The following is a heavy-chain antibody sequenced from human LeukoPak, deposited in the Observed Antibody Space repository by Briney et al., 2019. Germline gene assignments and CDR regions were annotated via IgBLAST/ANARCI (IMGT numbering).Heavy chain of an antibody. J-gene: IGHJ6*02. D-gene: IGHD2-2*02. Sequence: GGSLRLSCAASGFTFSSYSMNWVRQAPGKGLEWVSSISSSSSYIYYADSVKGRFTISRDNAKNSLYLQMNSLRAEDTAVYYCARGADIVVVPAAIGDGMDVWGQGTTATVSS. CDR1: GFTFSSYS. CDR2: ISSSSSYI. CDR3: ARGADIVVVPAAIGDGMDV. V-gene: IGHV3-21*01.